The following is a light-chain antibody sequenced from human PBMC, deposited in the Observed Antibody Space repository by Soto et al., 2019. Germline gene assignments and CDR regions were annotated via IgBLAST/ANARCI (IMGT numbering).Light chain of an antibody. J-gene: IGLJ3*02. V-gene: IGLV1-47*01. CDR1: TSNIGSRS. CDR2: RDS. CDR3: AVWDDSRRAWV. Sequence: QSVLTQPPSASETPGQRVTISCSGSTSNIGSRSVHWFQQFPGTAPKLLIYRDSQRPSGVPDRFSGSKSGTSASLAISGLRSDDEAYYYCAVWDDSRRAWVFGGGTKLTVL.